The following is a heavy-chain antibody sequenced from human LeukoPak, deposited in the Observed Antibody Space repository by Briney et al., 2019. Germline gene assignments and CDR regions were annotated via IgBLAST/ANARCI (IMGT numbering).Heavy chain of an antibody. V-gene: IGHV1-8*03. CDR2: MNPNSGNT. CDR3: ARFRPAYYYYYMDV. D-gene: IGHD2-2*01. Sequence: GASVKVSCKASGYTFTSYDINWVRQATGQELEWMGWMNPNSGNTGYAQKFQGRVTITRNTSISTAYMELSSLRSEDTAVYYCARFRPAYYYYYMDVWGKGTTVTVSS. J-gene: IGHJ6*03. CDR1: GYTFTSYD.